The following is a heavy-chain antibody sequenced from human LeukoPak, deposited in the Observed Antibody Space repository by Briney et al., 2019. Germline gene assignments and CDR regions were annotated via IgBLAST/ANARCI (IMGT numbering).Heavy chain of an antibody. V-gene: IGHV1-8*01. J-gene: IGHJ4*02. Sequence: ASVKVSCKASGYTFTSYDIGWVRQATGQGLEWMGWMRPSSGNTGYGQTFQGRVTMTRDTSISTAYMELSSLRSEDTAVYYCAGFGPLSTWIQLVPFDYWGQGTLVTVSS. CDR1: GYTFTSYD. D-gene: IGHD5-18*01. CDR2: MRPSSGNT. CDR3: AGFGPLSTWIQLVPFDY.